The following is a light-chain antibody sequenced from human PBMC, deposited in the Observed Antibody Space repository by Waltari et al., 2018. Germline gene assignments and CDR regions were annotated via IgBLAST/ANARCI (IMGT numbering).Light chain of an antibody. Sequence: YELTQPPSVSVSPGQTARITCSGDALPKQYAYWYQQKPGQAPVLVIYKDSERPSGIPERFSGSSSGTTVTLTISGVQAEDEADYYCQSADSSGTYRRVFGGGTKLTVL. CDR2: KDS. CDR1: ALPKQY. J-gene: IGLJ3*02. V-gene: IGLV3-25*03. CDR3: QSADSSGTYRRV.